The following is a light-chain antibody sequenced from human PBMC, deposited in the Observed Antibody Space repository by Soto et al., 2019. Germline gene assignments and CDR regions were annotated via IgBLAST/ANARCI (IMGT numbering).Light chain of an antibody. CDR1: QDINTY. Sequence: DIQLTQSPSFLSASVGDRVTITCRASQDINTYLAWYQQKPGKAPKLLIFAASTLQNGVSSRFSGSGSGTEFTVTINSLQPEHFATYYCQQRKSYPITFGQGTRLEIK. J-gene: IGKJ5*01. CDR3: QQRKSYPIT. V-gene: IGKV1-9*01. CDR2: AAS.